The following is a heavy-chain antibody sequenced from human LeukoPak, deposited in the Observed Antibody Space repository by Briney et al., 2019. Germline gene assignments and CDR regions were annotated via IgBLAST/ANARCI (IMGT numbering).Heavy chain of an antibody. CDR2: INPNSGGT. CDR3: ARAHCSGGSCYLDY. CDR1: GYTFTGYY. D-gene: IGHD2-15*01. J-gene: IGHJ4*02. Sequence: GASVKVPCKASGYTFTGYYMHWVRQAPGQGLEWMGWINPNSGGTNYAQKFQGRVTMTRDTSISTAYMELSRLTSDDTAVYYCARAHCSGGSCYLDYWGQGTLVTVSS. V-gene: IGHV1-2*02.